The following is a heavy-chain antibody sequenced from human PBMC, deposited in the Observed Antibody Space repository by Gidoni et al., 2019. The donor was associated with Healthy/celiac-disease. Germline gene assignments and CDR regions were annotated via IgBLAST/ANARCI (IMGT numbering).Heavy chain of an antibody. J-gene: IGHJ3*02. Sequence: QVQLQQWGAGLLKPSETLSLTCAVYGGSFSGYYWSWIRQPPGKGLEWIGEINHSGSTNYNPSLKSRVTISVDTSKNQFSLKLSSVTAADTAVYYCASLRSWLTYAFDIWGQGTMVTVSS. CDR2: INHSGST. D-gene: IGHD3-22*01. V-gene: IGHV4-34*01. CDR1: GGSFSGYY. CDR3: ASLRSWLTYAFDI.